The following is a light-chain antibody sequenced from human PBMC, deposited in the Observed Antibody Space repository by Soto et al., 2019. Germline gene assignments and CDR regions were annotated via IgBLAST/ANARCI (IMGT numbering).Light chain of an antibody. Sequence: QSVLTQPPSASGSPGQSRTISCTGTSSDIGAYDFVSCYEQHPGKAPKLMIYEVAKLPSGVPDRFSASKSGNTASLTVSVLQAEDEADYYCSAHGVSNNLYGSGTVTKLTV. V-gene: IGLV2-8*01. CDR2: EVA. CDR1: SSDIGAYDF. CDR3: SAHGVSNNLYG. J-gene: IGLJ1*01.